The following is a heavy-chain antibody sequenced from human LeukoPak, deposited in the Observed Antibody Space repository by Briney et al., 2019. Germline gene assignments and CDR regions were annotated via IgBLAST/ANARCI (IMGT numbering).Heavy chain of an antibody. CDR2: ISSGSSFT. V-gene: IGHV3-21*01. Sequence: GGSLRLSCAASGFSFSSYAMSWVRQAPGKGLEWVSLISSGSSFTYYADSVKGRFTIYRDNAKNSLYLQMNSLGVEDTAVYYCARRRGQETLTAYPDYWGQGTLVTVSS. CDR3: ARRRGQETLTAYPDY. J-gene: IGHJ4*02. D-gene: IGHD3-9*01. CDR1: GFSFSSYA.